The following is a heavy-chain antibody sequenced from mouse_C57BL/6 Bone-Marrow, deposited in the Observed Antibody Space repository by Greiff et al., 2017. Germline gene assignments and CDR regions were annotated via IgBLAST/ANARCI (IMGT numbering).Heavy chain of an antibody. CDR2: ISDGGSYT. D-gene: IGHD1-1*01. J-gene: IGHJ2*01. CDR3: ARDDFYDLDY. Sequence: DVMLVESGGGLVKPGGSLKLSCAASGFTFSSYAMSWVRQTPEKRLEWVATISDGGSYTYYPDNVKGRFTISRDNTKNNLDLQMSHLKSEETAMYYCARDDFYDLDYWGQGTTLTVSA. V-gene: IGHV5-4*01. CDR1: GFTFSSYA.